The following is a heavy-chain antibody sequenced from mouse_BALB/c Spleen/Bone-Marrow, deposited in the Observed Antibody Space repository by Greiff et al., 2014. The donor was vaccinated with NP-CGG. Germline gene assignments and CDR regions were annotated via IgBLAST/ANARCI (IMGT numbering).Heavy chain of an antibody. CDR1: GYSFTGYY. CDR2: INPYNGGT. V-gene: IGHV1S30*01. CDR3: ARQLYGNYAY. D-gene: IGHD2-10*02. Sequence: EVQLQQSGPELVKPGPSVKISCKASGYSFTGYYMHWVKQSHGKSLEWIREINPYNGGTSYNQKFKGKATLTVDTSSSTAFMELHSLTSEDSLVYYCARQLYGNYAYWGQGTLVTVSA. J-gene: IGHJ3*01.